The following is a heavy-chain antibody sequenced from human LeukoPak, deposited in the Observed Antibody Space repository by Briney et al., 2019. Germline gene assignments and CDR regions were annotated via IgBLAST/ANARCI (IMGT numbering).Heavy chain of an antibody. CDR2: MYISGST. D-gene: IGHD3-10*01. V-gene: IGHV4-4*07. CDR1: GGSISSHY. CDR3: AREVRASYWPHVHYYYYMDV. J-gene: IGHJ6*03. Sequence: SETLSLTCTVSGGSISSHYWSWIRQPAGKGLEWIGHMYISGSTDSNPSLKSRVTMSVETSKNQFSLKLSSVTAADTAVYYCAREVRASYWPHVHYYYYMDVWGKGTTVTVSS.